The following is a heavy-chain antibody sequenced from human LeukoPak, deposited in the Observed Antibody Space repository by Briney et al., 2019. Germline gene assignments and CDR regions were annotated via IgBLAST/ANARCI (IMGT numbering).Heavy chain of an antibody. V-gene: IGHV1-69*13. D-gene: IGHD6-13*01. J-gene: IGHJ4*02. CDR2: IIPIFGTA. Sequence: GASVKVSCKASGGTFSSYAISWVRQAPGQGLEWMGGIIPIFGTANYAQKFQGRVTITADESTSTAYMELSSLRSEDTAVYYCAIGPKPYSSSWYDGDYWGQGTLVTVSS. CDR3: AIGPKPYSSSWYDGDY. CDR1: GGTFSSYA.